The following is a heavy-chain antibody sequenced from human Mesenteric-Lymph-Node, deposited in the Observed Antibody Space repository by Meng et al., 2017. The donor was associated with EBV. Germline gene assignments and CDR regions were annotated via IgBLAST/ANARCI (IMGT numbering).Heavy chain of an antibody. CDR2: ISQSGDT. Sequence: VQRQQWGAGLLEPSETLSLTCAASGGSFSGYHWSWIRQPPGKGLEYIGEISQSGDTTYNPSLKSRVTISVDRSRNQFSLKMASVTAADTAVYYCARGAIFGIVITYFDYWSQGTLVTVSS. V-gene: IGHV4-34*01. D-gene: IGHD3-3*02. J-gene: IGHJ4*02. CDR3: ARGAIFGIVITYFDY. CDR1: GGSFSGYH.